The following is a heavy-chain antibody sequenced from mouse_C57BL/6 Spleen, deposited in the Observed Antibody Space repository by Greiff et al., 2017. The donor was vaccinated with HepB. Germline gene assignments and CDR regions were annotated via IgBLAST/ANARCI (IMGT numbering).Heavy chain of an antibody. Sequence: EVMLVESGGDLVKPGGSLKLSCAASGFTFSSYGMSWVRQTPDKRLEWVATISSGGSYTYYPDSVKGRFTISRDNAKNTQYLQMSSLKSEDTAMYYGAGHKREITGNWYFDVWGTGTTVTVSS. CDR3: AGHKREITGNWYFDV. J-gene: IGHJ1*03. V-gene: IGHV5-6*01. D-gene: IGHD2-4*01. CDR2: ISSGGSYT. CDR1: GFTFSSYG.